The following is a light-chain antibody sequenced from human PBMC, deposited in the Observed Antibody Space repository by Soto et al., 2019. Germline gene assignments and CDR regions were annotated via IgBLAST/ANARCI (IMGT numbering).Light chain of an antibody. J-gene: IGLJ1*01. V-gene: IGLV2-23*02. CDR3: CSYAGSNTYV. CDR2: GVT. Sequence: QSALTQPASVSGSPGQSITISCTGTSSDVGSYNLVSWYQQHPGKAPKFMIYGVTKRPSGVSNRFSGSKSGNTASLTISGLHAEDEADYYCCSYAGSNTYVFGTGTKLTVL. CDR1: SSDVGSYNL.